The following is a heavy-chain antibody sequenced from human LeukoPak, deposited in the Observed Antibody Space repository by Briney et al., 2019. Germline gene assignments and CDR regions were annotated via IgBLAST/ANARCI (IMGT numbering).Heavy chain of an antibody. CDR3: TKVGYIDEGNDF. Sequence: GGSLRLSCVASGFPFSSYWMTWVRQAPGKGLEWVANIKQDGSKKSYVDSVKGRFTISRDNAKNSLYLQMNSLRAEDTAIYYCTKVGYIDEGNDFWGQG. CDR1: GFPFSSYW. J-gene: IGHJ4*02. CDR2: IKQDGSKK. V-gene: IGHV3-7*01. D-gene: IGHD5-24*01.